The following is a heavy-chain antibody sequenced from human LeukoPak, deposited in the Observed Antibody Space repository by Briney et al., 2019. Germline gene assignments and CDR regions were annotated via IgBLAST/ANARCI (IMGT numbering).Heavy chain of an antibody. Sequence: SETLSLTCTVPGDSISSYYWSWIRQPAGKGLEWIGRIHPSGSTNYNPSLKSRLTLSVDTSKNQFSLKLSSVTAADTAVYCCARGPPPDFDYWGRGTLVTVSS. V-gene: IGHV4-4*07. J-gene: IGHJ4*02. CDR2: IHPSGST. CDR3: ARGPPPDFDY. CDR1: GDSISSYY.